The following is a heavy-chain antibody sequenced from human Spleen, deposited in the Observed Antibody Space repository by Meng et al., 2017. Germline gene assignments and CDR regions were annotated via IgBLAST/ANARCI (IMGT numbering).Heavy chain of an antibody. Sequence: VQVVQSGAELKKPGASVKVACKPSGHIFTGYYIHWVRQAPGQGLEWMGRINPNSGGTNYAQKFQGRVSMTTDTSVSTAYMDLSSLTSDDTAIYYCARARDSQLGLDYWGQGTLVTVSS. CDR2: INPNSGGT. CDR3: ARARDSQLGLDY. J-gene: IGHJ4*02. V-gene: IGHV1-2*06. CDR1: GHIFTGYY. D-gene: IGHD2-21*02.